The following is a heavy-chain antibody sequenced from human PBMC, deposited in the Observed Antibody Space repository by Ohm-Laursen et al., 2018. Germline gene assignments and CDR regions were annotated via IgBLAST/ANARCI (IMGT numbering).Heavy chain of an antibody. J-gene: IGHJ6*02. V-gene: IGHV3-7*01. D-gene: IGHD2-8*01. Sequence: SLRLSCAASGFTFSRYWMTWVRRAPGKGLEWVANIKQDGSEKYYVDSVKGRFTISRDNAKNSLYLQMNSLRVEDTAIYYCARDDGIYARRSGMDVWGQGTAVTVSS. CDR1: GFTFSRYW. CDR2: IKQDGSEK. CDR3: ARDDGIYARRSGMDV.